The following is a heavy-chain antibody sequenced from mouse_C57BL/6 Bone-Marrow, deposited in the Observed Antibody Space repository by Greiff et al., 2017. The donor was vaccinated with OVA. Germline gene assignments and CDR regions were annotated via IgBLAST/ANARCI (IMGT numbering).Heavy chain of an antibody. CDR1: GYTFTSYW. J-gene: IGHJ3*01. CDR2: IHPNSGST. V-gene: IGHV1-64*01. CDR3: ARRGQLRPWFAY. D-gene: IGHD3-2*02. Sequence: QVQLQQPGAELVKPGASVKLSCKASGYTFTSYWMHWVKQRPGRGLEWIGMIHPNSGSTNYNEKFKSKATLTVDKSSSTAYMQLSSLTSEDSAFYYCARRGQLRPWFAYWGQGTLVTVSA.